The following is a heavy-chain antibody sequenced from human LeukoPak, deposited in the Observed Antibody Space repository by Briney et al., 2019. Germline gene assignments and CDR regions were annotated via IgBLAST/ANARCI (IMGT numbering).Heavy chain of an antibody. J-gene: IGHJ6*02. Sequence: PSETLSLTCTVSGGSISSSSYYWGWIRQPPGKGLEWVGTVYYRGSTYYNPSLKSRVTISVDMSKNQFSLKLSSVTAADTAMYYCARYNSGWPGAMDVWGQGTTVTVSS. CDR1: GGSISSSSYY. CDR2: VYYRGST. V-gene: IGHV4-39*07. CDR3: ARYNSGWPGAMDV. D-gene: IGHD6-19*01.